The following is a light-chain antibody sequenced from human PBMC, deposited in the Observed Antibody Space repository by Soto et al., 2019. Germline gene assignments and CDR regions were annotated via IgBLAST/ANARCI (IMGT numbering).Light chain of an antibody. Sequence: DLQMTQSPSSVSASVGDRVTITCRASASISNYLNWYQQTPGKAPNLLIYAASSLQSGVPSRFSGSGSGTDFTLTISSLQPEDFATYYCQQSYITPWTFGQGTKVDIK. CDR2: AAS. J-gene: IGKJ1*01. CDR1: ASISNY. V-gene: IGKV1-39*01. CDR3: QQSYITPWT.